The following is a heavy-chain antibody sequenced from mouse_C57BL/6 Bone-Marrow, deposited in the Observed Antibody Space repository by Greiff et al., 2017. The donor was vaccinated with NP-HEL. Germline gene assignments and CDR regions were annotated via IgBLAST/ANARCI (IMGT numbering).Heavy chain of an antibody. CDR3: ARSDYSKVYFDY. J-gene: IGHJ2*01. D-gene: IGHD2-5*01. CDR1: GYTFTSYD. CDR2: IYPRDGST. Sequence: QVQLQQSGPELVKPGASVKLSCKASGYTFTSYDINWVKQRPGQGLEWIGWIYPRDGSTTYNEKFKGKATLTVDTSSSTAYMELHSLTSEDSAVYFCARSDYSKVYFDYWGQGTTLTVSS. V-gene: IGHV1-85*01.